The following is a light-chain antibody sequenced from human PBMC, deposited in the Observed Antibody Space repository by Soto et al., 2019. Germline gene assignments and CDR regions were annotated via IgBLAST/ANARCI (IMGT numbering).Light chain of an antibody. CDR1: QSVSSY. Sequence: EIVLTQSPATLSLSPGGRATLSCRASQSVSSYLAWYQQKPGQAPRLLIYDASNRATGIPARFSGSGSGTDFTLTISSLEPEDFAVYYCQQRSNWPPWTFGQGTKGEIK. J-gene: IGKJ1*01. CDR2: DAS. V-gene: IGKV3-11*01. CDR3: QQRSNWPPWT.